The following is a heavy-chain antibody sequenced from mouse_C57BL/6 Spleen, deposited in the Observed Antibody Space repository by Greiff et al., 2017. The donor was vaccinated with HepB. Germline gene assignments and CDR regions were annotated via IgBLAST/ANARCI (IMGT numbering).Heavy chain of an antibody. CDR2: IWSGGST. CDR3: ARCDGYYEEGAMDY. Sequence: VKLQQSGPGLVQPSQSLSITCTVSGFSLTSYGVHWVRQSPGKGLEWLGVIWSGGSTDYNAAFISRLSISKDNSKSQVFFKMNSLQADDTAIYYCARCDGYYEEGAMDYWGQGTSVTVSS. J-gene: IGHJ4*01. CDR1: GFSLTSYG. V-gene: IGHV2-2*01. D-gene: IGHD2-3*01.